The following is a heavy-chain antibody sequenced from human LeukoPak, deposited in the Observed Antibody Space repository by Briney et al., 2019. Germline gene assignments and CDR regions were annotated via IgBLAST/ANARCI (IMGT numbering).Heavy chain of an antibody. CDR2: IIPIFGTA. CDR3: ARGPAPHRFDY. D-gene: IGHD1-14*01. Sequence: SVNVSCKASGGTFSSYAISWVRQATGQGLERMGGIIPIFGTANYAQKFQGRVTITADESTSTAYMELSSLRSEDTAVYYCARGPAPHRFDYWGQGTLVTVSS. CDR1: GGTFSSYA. J-gene: IGHJ4*02. V-gene: IGHV1-69*13.